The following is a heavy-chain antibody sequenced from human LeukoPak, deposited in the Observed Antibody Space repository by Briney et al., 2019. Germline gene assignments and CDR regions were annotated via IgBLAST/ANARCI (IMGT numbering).Heavy chain of an antibody. J-gene: IGHJ4*02. Sequence: PSETLSLTCTVSGGSMNTHYWSWIRQPAGRGLEFIGRISASGSPNYNPSLGSRVTMSVDTSRSQFSLRLTSVTAADTAVYYCARTGYHTGWGNDYWGEGTLVTVSS. CDR3: ARTGYHTGWGNDY. V-gene: IGHV4-4*07. CDR1: GGSMNTHY. D-gene: IGHD6-19*01. CDR2: ISASGSP.